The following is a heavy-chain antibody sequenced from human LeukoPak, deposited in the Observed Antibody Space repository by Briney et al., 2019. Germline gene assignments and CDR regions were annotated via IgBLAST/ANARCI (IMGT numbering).Heavy chain of an antibody. J-gene: IGHJ4*02. CDR2: INPDSGFT. D-gene: IGHD3-16*01. CDR1: GYKFTDDY. Sequence: ASVKVSCKAFGYKFTDDYMHWVRQAPGQGLEFMGWINPDSGFTNYAQKFKGRVTMTRDTSISTAYLGVRSLTSDDTAVYYCAPTAEAYTSWWKVWGQGTLVTVSS. CDR3: APTAEAYTSWWKV. V-gene: IGHV1-2*02.